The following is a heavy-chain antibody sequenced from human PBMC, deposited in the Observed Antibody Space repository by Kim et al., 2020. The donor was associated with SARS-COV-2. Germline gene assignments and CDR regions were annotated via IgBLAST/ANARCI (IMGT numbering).Heavy chain of an antibody. CDR3: ARGNYDILTGYYQYFFDH. J-gene: IGHJ4*02. D-gene: IGHD3-9*01. CDR1: GFIFSSYY. Sequence: GGSLRLSCATSGFIFSSYYFSWVRQAPGKGLVWVANINQDGSERYYVGSVKGRFTISRDNAENSLYLQMHSLRAEDTAVYYCARGNYDILTGYYQYFFDHWGQGTLVTVYS. CDR2: INQDGSER. V-gene: IGHV3-7*01.